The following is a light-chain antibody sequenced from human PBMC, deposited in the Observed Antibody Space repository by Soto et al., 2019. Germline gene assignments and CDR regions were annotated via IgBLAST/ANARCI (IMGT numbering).Light chain of an antibody. CDR2: GAS. Sequence: EIVMTQSPATLSVSPGERATLSCRASQSVSSNLAWYQQKPGQAPRLLIYGASTRATGIPARFSGSGSGTXXXXXXXXLXXXXFAVYYCQQYNNWPPPLTFGGGTKVEIK. CDR1: QSVSSN. J-gene: IGKJ4*01. V-gene: IGKV3-15*01. CDR3: QQYNNWPPPLT.